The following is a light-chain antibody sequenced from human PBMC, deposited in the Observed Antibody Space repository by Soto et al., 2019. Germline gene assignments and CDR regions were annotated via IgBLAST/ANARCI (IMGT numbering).Light chain of an antibody. J-gene: IGKJ4*01. Sequence: EIVMTQSPATLSVSPGERATLSCRASQSVSSNLAWYQQKPGQARRLLIYGASTRATGIPARFSGSGSGTEFTLTISSLQSEDFAVYYCQQYNNWPPLTFGGRTKVEIK. V-gene: IGKV3-15*01. CDR3: QQYNNWPPLT. CDR2: GAS. CDR1: QSVSSN.